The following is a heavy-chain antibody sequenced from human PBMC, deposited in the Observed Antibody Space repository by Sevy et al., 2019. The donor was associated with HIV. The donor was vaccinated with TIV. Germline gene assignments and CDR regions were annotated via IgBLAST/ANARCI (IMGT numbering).Heavy chain of an antibody. CDR2: INYSGST. CDR3: AGPILTYNNGWSYYDY. D-gene: IGHD6-19*01. Sequence: SETLPLTCTVSGASISSSGYYWGWIRQPPGKGLEWIASINYSGSTFYNPSLKSRVTISADTSKNQFSLDLNSVTAADTAIYYCAGPILTYNNGWSYYDYWGQGTVVTVSS. J-gene: IGHJ4*02. CDR1: GASISSSGYY. V-gene: IGHV4-39*01.